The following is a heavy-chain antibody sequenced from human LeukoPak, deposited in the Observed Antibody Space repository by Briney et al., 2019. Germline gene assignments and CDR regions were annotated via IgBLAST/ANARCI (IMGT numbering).Heavy chain of an antibody. V-gene: IGHV3-30*18. CDR1: GFTFSSYG. J-gene: IGHJ4*02. CDR3: AKGSVRYYYGSGSSGEWY. D-gene: IGHD3-10*01. Sequence: PGGSLRLPCAASGFTFSSYGMHWVRQAPGKGLEWVAVISYDGSNKYYADSVKGRFTISRDNSKNTLYLQMNSLRAEDTAVYYCAKGSVRYYYGSGSSGEWYWGQGTLVTVSS. CDR2: ISYDGSNK.